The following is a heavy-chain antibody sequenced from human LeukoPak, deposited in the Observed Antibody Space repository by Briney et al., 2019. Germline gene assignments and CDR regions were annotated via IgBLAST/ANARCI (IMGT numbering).Heavy chain of an antibody. V-gene: IGHV4-39*07. Sequence: SETLSLTCTVSGGSISSYYWGWIRQPPGKGLEWIGSIYYSGSTYYNPSLKSRVTISVDTSKNQFSLKLSSVTAADTAVYYCASNVEMATVTDYWGQGTLVTVSS. CDR1: GGSISSYY. CDR3: ASNVEMATVTDY. J-gene: IGHJ4*02. CDR2: IYYSGST. D-gene: IGHD5-24*01.